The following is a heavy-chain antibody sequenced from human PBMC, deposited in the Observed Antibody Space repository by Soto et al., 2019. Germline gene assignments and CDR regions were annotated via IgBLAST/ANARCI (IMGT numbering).Heavy chain of an antibody. V-gene: IGHV3-23*01. J-gene: IGHJ6*02. CDR1: GFTFSSYA. Sequence: GGSLRLSCAASGFTFSSYAMSWVRQAPGKGLEWVSAISGSGGSTYYADSVKGRFTISRDNSKNTLYLQMNSLRAEDTAVYYCAKVVGVTTYYYGMDVWGQGTTVTVSS. D-gene: IGHD2-21*02. CDR2: ISGSGGST. CDR3: AKVVGVTTYYYGMDV.